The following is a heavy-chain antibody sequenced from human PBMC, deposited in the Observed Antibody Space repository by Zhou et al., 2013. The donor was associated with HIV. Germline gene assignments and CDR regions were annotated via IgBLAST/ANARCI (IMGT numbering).Heavy chain of an antibody. J-gene: IGHJ6*03. CDR2: INTYNEKT. CDR3: ARGDGGFALEAYYYYYMDI. CDR1: GYKFTSYG. Sequence: QVQLVQSGSEVKKAGASVKVSCKASGYKFTSYGLSWVRQAPGQGLEWVGWINTYNEKTNYAPQFQGRVTLTTDTPTNTVHLELRNLRFDDTATYYCARGDGGFALEAYYYYYMDIWGKGTTVTVS. D-gene: IGHD3-16*01. V-gene: IGHV1-18*01.